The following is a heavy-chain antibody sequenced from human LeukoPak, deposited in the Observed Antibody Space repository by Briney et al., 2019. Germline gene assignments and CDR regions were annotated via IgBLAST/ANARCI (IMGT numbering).Heavy chain of an antibody. J-gene: IGHJ4*02. CDR1: GGSISSGNYY. CDR2: IYTSGTT. Sequence: PSQTLSLTCTVSGGSISSGNYYWSWIRQPAGKGLEWIGRIYTSGTTNYNPSLKSRVTISADTSQNQFSLNLSSVTAADTAVYYCARGRLGDSFDYWGQGTLVTVSS. CDR3: ARGRLGDSFDY. D-gene: IGHD3-16*01. V-gene: IGHV4-61*02.